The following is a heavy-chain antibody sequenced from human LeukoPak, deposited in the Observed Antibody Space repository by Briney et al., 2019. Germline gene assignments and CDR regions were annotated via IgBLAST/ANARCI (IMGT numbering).Heavy chain of an antibody. CDR1: GYTSTNYD. CDR3: ARGRVVWFGAGWYYDL. Sequence: GASVKVSCKASGYTSTNYDFNWVRQATGQGLEWMGWVSPTSGKTEYAQKFQGRVTMTRNASISTVYMELNSLRSEDTAVYYCARGRVVWFGAGWYYDLWGRGTLVTVSS. V-gene: IGHV1-8*01. J-gene: IGHJ2*01. D-gene: IGHD3-10*01. CDR2: VSPTSGKT.